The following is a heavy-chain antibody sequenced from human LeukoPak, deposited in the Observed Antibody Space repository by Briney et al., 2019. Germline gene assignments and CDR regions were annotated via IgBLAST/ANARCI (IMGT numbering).Heavy chain of an antibody. Sequence: GASVNVSCKASGYAFAGHFLQWVRQAPGQGLEWVARINPSTGDTKYAQKFQGRVTVTRDTSIETAYMDLTGLTSDDTAVYYCARDPNGASFMDVWGNGTTVT. CDR2: INPSTGDT. CDR3: ARDPNGASFMDV. J-gene: IGHJ6*03. D-gene: IGHD2-8*01. V-gene: IGHV1-2*02. CDR1: GYAFAGHF.